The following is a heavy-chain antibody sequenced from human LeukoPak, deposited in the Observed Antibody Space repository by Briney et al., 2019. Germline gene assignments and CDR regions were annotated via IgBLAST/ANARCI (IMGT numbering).Heavy chain of an antibody. Sequence: GRSLRLSCEASGFTFDDYGMHWVRRAPGKGLEWVSTISWNSAGVGYVDSVKGRFTISRDNAKKTLYLQMNSLRPEDTALYYCAKDYGYSSSWYYYWGQGTLVTVSS. CDR1: GFTFDDYG. D-gene: IGHD6-13*01. CDR2: ISWNSAGV. CDR3: AKDYGYSSSWYYY. J-gene: IGHJ4*02. V-gene: IGHV3-9*01.